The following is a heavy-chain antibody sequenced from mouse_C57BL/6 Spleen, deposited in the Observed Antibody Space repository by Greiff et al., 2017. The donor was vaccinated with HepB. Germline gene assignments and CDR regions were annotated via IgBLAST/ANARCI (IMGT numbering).Heavy chain of an antibody. V-gene: IGHV1-53*01. Sequence: QVHVKQPGTELVKPGASVKLSCKASGYTFTSYWMHWVKQRPGQGLEWIGNINPSNGGTNYNEKFKSKATLTVDKSSSTAYMQLSSLTSEDSAVYYCARGGNLYYGNYDYAMDYWGQGTSVTVSS. CDR3: ARGGNLYYGNYDYAMDY. CDR1: GYTFTSYW. D-gene: IGHD2-1*01. CDR2: INPSNGGT. J-gene: IGHJ4*01.